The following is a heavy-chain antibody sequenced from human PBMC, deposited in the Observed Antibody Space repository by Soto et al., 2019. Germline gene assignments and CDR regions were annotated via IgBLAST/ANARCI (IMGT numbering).Heavy chain of an antibody. CDR2: INAGNGNT. V-gene: IGHV1-3*05. Sequence: QVQLVQSGAEEKKPGASVKVSGKASGYTFTSYAMHWVRQAPGQRLEWMGWINAGNGNTKYSQKFQGRVTITRDTSASPAYMELSSLRSEDTAVYYCARSSGYYLIDDYWGQGTLVTVSS. CDR1: GYTFTSYA. D-gene: IGHD3-22*01. J-gene: IGHJ4*02. CDR3: ARSSGYYLIDDY.